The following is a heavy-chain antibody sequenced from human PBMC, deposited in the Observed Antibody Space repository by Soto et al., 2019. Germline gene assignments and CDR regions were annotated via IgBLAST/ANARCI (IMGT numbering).Heavy chain of an antibody. V-gene: IGHV4-34*01. J-gene: IGHJ4*02. CDR1: GGSFSGYY. Sequence: PSETLSLTCAVYGGSFSGYYWSWIRQPPGKGLEWIGEINHSGSTNYNPSLKSRVTISVDTSKNQFSLKLSSVTAADTAVYYCARGLSKVSSSWYFGYWGQGTLVTVSS. CDR2: INHSGST. D-gene: IGHD6-13*01. CDR3: ARGLSKVSSSWYFGY.